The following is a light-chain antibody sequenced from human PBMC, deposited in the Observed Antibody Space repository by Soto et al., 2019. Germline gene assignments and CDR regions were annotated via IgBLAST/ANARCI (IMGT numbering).Light chain of an antibody. CDR2: WAS. CDR3: HQYHSAPPA. V-gene: IGKV4-1*01. CDR1: QSVFASHNNKNF. Sequence: DIVMTQSPDSLAVSLGDRATNNCKSSQSVFASHNNKNFLAWYQQRPGQPPKLLIYWASTREVGVPDRFSGSGSGTDFTLTISGLQAEDVAVYYCHQYHSAPPAFGQGTKVEIK. J-gene: IGKJ1*01.